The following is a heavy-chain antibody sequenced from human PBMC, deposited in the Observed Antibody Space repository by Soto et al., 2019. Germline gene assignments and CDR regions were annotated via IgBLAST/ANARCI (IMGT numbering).Heavy chain of an antibody. CDR3: AKDRYYGSGSHLRSYYYGMDV. V-gene: IGHV3-30*18. CDR1: GFTFSSYG. Sequence: GGSLRLSCAASGFTFSSYGMHWVRQAPGKGLEWVAVISYDGSNKYYADSVKGRFTISRDNSKNTLYLQMNSLRAEDTAVYYCAKDRYYGSGSHLRSYYYGMDVWGQGTTLTVSS. CDR2: ISYDGSNK. J-gene: IGHJ6*02. D-gene: IGHD3-10*01.